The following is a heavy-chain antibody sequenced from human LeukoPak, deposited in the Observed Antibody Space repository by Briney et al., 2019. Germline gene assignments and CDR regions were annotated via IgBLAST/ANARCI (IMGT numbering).Heavy chain of an antibody. D-gene: IGHD5-24*01. CDR2: IYYSGST. Sequence: TSETLSLTCTVSGGSVSSGSYYWSWIRQPPGKGLEWIGYIYYSGSTNCNPSLKSRVTISVDTSKNQFSLKLSSVTAADTAVYYCARGGDGYRFDYWSQGTLVTVSS. V-gene: IGHV4-61*01. CDR1: GGSVSSGSYY. J-gene: IGHJ4*02. CDR3: ARGGDGYRFDY.